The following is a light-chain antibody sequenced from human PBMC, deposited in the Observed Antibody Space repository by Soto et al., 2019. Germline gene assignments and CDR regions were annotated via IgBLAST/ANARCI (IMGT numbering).Light chain of an antibody. CDR2: DVS. CDR3: HQRSSWPLT. Sequence: EIVLTQSPATLSLSPGERATLSCRASQSISSFLAWYQHKPGRAPRLLIYDVSNRATGIPARFSGSGSGIDFTLTISSLEPEDFAVYYCHQRSSWPLTFGGGTNVEIK. J-gene: IGKJ4*01. CDR1: QSISSF. V-gene: IGKV3-11*01.